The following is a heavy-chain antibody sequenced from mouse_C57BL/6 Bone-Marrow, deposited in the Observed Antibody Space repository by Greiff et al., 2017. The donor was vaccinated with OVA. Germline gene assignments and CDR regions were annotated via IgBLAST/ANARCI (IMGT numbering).Heavy chain of an antibody. Sequence: VQLQQSGPELVKPGASVKISCKASGYAFSSSWMNWVKQRPGKGLEWIGRIYPGDGDTNYNGKFKGKATLTADKSSSTAYMQLSSLTSEDSAVYFCAILPPDYWGQGTTLTVSS. CDR1: GYAFSSSW. CDR2: IYPGDGDT. CDR3: AILPPDY. D-gene: IGHD1-1*01. V-gene: IGHV1-82*01. J-gene: IGHJ2*01.